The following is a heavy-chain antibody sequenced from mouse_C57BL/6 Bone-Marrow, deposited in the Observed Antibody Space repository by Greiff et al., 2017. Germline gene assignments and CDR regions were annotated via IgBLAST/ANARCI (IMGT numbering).Heavy chain of an antibody. CDR2: FYPGSGSI. V-gene: IGHV1-62-2*01. J-gene: IGHJ2*01. CDR1: GYIFTEYT. D-gene: IGHD2-4*01. CDR3: ARHEMYYDYEGYFDY. Sequence: VQLQQSGAELVKPGASVKLSCKASGYIFTEYTIHWVKQRSGQGLEWIGWFYPGSGSIKYIERFKDKATLTADKSSNTVYMELSRLTSEDSAVYFCARHEMYYDYEGYFDYWGQGTTLTVSS.